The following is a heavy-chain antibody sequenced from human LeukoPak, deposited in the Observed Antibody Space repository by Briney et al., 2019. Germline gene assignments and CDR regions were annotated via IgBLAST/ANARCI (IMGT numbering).Heavy chain of an antibody. CDR1: GGTFSSYA. J-gene: IGHJ6*03. Sequence: SVKVSCKASGGTFSSYAISWVRQAPGQGLEWMGGIIPIFGTANYAQKFQGRVTITADESTSTAYMELSSLRSEDTAVYYCARDGKAYDYYNYYMDVWGKGTTVTVSS. D-gene: IGHD4-23*01. CDR2: IIPIFGTA. CDR3: ARDGKAYDYYNYYMDV. V-gene: IGHV1-69*13.